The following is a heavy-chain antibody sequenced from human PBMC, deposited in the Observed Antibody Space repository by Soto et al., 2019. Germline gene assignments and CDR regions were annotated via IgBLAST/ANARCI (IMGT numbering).Heavy chain of an antibody. CDR2: ISSSTSYV. J-gene: IGHJ5*01. D-gene: IGHD2-2*01. CDR3: ARDPSEGRVGNWFES. CDR1: GFTFSDYY. Sequence: GGSLRLSCAASGFTFSDYYMSWLRQAPGKGLEWVASISSSTSYVYYADSVKGRFSTSRDNAKNILYLEMYALRTEDTAVYYCARDPSEGRVGNWFESWGQGTLVTVSS. V-gene: IGHV3-21*06.